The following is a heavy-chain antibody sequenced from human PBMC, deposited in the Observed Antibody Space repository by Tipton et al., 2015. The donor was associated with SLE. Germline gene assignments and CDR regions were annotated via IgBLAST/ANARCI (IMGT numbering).Heavy chain of an antibody. CDR1: GGSISSSSYY. CDR3: ARDVGRYLYYMDV. Sequence: LRLSCTVSGGSISSSSYYWDWIRQPPGKGLEWIGNIYYSGSTYYNPSLKSRVSISIDTSKNQFSLKLTSVTAADTAVYYCARDVGRYLYYMDVWGKGTTVNVSS. D-gene: IGHD3-9*01. CDR2: IYYSGST. V-gene: IGHV4-39*07. J-gene: IGHJ6*03.